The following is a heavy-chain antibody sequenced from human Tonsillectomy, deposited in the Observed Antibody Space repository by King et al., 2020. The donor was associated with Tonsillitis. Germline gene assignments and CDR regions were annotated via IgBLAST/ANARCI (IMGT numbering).Heavy chain of an antibody. D-gene: IGHD4-11*01. CDR3: ARGLITVKKTRGWYFDL. J-gene: IGHJ2*01. V-gene: IGHV4-34*01. Sequence: VQLQQWGAGLLKPSETLSLTCAVYGGSFSGYYWSWIRQPPGKGLEWIGEINHSGSTNYNPSLKSRVTISVDTSKNQFSLKLSSVTAADTAVYYCARGLITVKKTRGWYFDLWGRGTLVTVSS. CDR1: GGSFSGYY. CDR2: INHSGST.